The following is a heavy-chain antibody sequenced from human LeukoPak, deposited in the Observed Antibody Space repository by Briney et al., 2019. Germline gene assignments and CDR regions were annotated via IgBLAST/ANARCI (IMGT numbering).Heavy chain of an antibody. CDR3: ATVKGYSSSWYVGYYFDY. CDR2: IYYSGST. V-gene: IGHV4-59*01. J-gene: IGHJ4*02. CDR1: GASISSYY. D-gene: IGHD6-13*01. Sequence: SETLSLICTVSGASISSYYWSWIRQPTGKRLEWIGYIYYSGSTNYNPSLKSRVTISLDTSKNQLSLKLRSVTAEDTAVYYCATVKGYSSSWYVGYYFDYWGQGTLVTVSS.